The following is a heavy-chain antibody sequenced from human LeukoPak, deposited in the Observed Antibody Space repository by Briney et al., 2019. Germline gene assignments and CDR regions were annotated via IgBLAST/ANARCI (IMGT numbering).Heavy chain of an antibody. J-gene: IGHJ6*02. CDR1: GFTFSSYE. CDR2: ISSSGSTI. CDR3: ARYSSSWYTLNYYYYGMDV. D-gene: IGHD6-13*01. Sequence: GESLRLSCAASGFTFSSYEMNWVREAPGKGLEWVSYISSSGSTIYYADSVKGRFTISRDNAKNSLYLQMNSLRAEDTAVYYCARYSSSWYTLNYYYYGMDVWGQGTTVTVSS. V-gene: IGHV3-48*03.